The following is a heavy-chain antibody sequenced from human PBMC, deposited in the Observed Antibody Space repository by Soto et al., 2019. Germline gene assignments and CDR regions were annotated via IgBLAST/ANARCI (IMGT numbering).Heavy chain of an antibody. CDR2: ISGSGGST. Sequence: GGSLRLSCAASGFTFSDYYMSWIRQAPGKGLEWVSTISGSGGSTYYADSVKGRFTISRDNSKNTLYLQMNSLRAEDTAVYYCAKGNIWRSYRPPPLDYWGQGTLVTVSS. CDR3: AKGNIWRSYRPPPLDY. V-gene: IGHV3-23*01. CDR1: GFTFSDYY. D-gene: IGHD3-16*02. J-gene: IGHJ4*02.